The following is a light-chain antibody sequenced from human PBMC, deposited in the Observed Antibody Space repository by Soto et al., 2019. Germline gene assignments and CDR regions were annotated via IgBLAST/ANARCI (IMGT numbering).Light chain of an antibody. CDR2: EVS. Sequence: QSALTQPASVSGSPGQSIPISSTGTSSDVGSDNLVSWYQQHPGKAPKLMIYEVSKRPSGVSNRFSGSKSGNTASLTISGLQAEDEADYYCCSYAGSSTWVFGTGTKVTVL. CDR1: SSDVGSDNL. J-gene: IGLJ1*01. V-gene: IGLV2-23*02. CDR3: CSYAGSSTWV.